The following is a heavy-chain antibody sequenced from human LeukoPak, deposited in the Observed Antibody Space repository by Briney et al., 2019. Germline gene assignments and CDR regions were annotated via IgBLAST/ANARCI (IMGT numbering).Heavy chain of an antibody. Sequence: ASVTVSCKASGYTFTNYHIHWVRQAPGQGLEWMGIINPDEGTTIHAQKFQGRVTMTRATSTTSVYMELSSLRSEDTAVYYCARGTYCGGDCNSLGANYYFDFWGQGSLVTVSS. CDR1: GYTFTNYH. V-gene: IGHV1-46*01. CDR2: INPDEGTT. CDR3: ARGTYCGGDCNSLGANYYFDF. J-gene: IGHJ4*02. D-gene: IGHD2-21*02.